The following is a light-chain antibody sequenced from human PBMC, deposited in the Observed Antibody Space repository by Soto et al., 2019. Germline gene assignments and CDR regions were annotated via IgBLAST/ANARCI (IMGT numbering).Light chain of an antibody. CDR3: SSYTVRSTYV. Sequence: QSALTQPPSASGSPGQPVTISCTGTSSDVGGYNYVSWFQQHPGKAPKLMIYDVTNRPSGVSSRFSGSKSGNTASLTISGLQAEDEADYYCSSYTVRSTYVFGTGTKVTV. V-gene: IGLV2-14*01. CDR2: DVT. CDR1: SSDVGGYNY. J-gene: IGLJ1*01.